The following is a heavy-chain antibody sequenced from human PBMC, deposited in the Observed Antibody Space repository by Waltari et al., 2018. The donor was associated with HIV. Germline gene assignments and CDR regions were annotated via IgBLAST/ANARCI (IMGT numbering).Heavy chain of an antibody. Sequence: VETGGTVIRPGGSLRLSCSPLNFSVGNNFVTWLRLAPGRTLECVSSIYIDDTTHYADSVKGRFTISRDKFRNTVHLLMNFLLFDDTATYFCVKGVRYYGPWGQGTPVTVSS. J-gene: IGHJ5*02. D-gene: IGHD3-16*01. CDR2: IYIDDTT. V-gene: IGHV3-53*05. CDR1: NFSVGNNF. CDR3: VKGVRYYGP.